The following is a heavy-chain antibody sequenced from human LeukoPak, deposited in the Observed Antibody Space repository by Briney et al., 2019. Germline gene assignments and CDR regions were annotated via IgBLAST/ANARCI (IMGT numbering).Heavy chain of an antibody. J-gene: IGHJ4*02. CDR2: IHFSGST. Sequence: SETLSLTCAIYGGSFSGHYCTWIRQPPGKGLEWIGEIHFSGSTSYNPSLESRVTISLDTSKNQLSLKLTSVTAADTAVYYCARGRDEYKGGNYWGQGTLVTVSS. V-gene: IGHV4-34*01. D-gene: IGHD5-24*01. CDR1: GGSFSGHY. CDR3: ARGRDEYKGGNY.